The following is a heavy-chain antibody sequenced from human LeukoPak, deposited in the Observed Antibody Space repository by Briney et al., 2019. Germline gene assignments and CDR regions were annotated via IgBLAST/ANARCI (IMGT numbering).Heavy chain of an antibody. CDR1: GFTFGSYA. CDR2: ISGSGGST. D-gene: IGHD3-3*01. CDR3: AKVDYDFWSGLYYFDY. Sequence: GASLRLSCAASGFTFGSYAMSWVRQAPGKGLEWVSAISGSGGSTYYADSVKGRFTISRDNSKNTLYLQMNSLRAEDTAVYYCAKVDYDFWSGLYYFDYWGQGTLVTVSS. J-gene: IGHJ4*02. V-gene: IGHV3-23*01.